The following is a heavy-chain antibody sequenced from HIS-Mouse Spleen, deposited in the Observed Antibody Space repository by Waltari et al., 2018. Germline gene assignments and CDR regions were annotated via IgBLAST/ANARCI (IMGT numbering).Heavy chain of an antibody. J-gene: IGHJ2*01. CDR1: VGPISSSSYY. CDR2: SYYSGST. D-gene: IGHD6-13*01. CDR3: AREIPYSSSWYDWYFDL. Sequence: QLQLQESGPGLVKPSEPLSLTCPVSVGPISSSSYYWGWIRQPPGKGLEWIGSSYYSGSTYYNPSLKSRVTISVDTSKNQFSLKLSSVTAADTAVYYCAREIPYSSSWYDWYFDLWGRGTLVTVSS. V-gene: IGHV4-39*07.